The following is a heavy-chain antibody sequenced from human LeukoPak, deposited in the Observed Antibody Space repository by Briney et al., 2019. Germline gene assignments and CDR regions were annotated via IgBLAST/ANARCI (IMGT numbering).Heavy chain of an antibody. CDR2: IIPIFGTA. V-gene: IGHV1-69*13. D-gene: IGHD3-10*01. CDR3: ATGGIMVRGVIPMDYYYYGMDV. Sequence: SVKVSCKASGGTFSSYAISWVRQAPGQGLEWMGGIIPIFGTANYAQKFQGRVTITADESTSTAYMELSSLRSEDTAVYYCATGGIMVRGVIPMDYYYYGMDVWGQGTTVTVSS. J-gene: IGHJ6*02. CDR1: GGTFSSYA.